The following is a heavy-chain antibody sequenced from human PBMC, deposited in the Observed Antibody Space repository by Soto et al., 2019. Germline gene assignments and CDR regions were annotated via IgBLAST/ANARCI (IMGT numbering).Heavy chain of an antibody. CDR1: GYTFTSYG. D-gene: IGHD2-2*02. J-gene: IGHJ4*02. Sequence: QIQLVQSGTEVREPGASVKVSCQASGYTFTSYGIIWVPQAPGQGPELMGWISGYNNNKNYAQKYQARVTMTTDTSTRTAYMALRSLRSADTAVYYCARVGAIAPAEGDYWGQGTLVTVSS. CDR2: ISGYNNNK. CDR3: ARVGAIAPAEGDY. V-gene: IGHV1-18*01.